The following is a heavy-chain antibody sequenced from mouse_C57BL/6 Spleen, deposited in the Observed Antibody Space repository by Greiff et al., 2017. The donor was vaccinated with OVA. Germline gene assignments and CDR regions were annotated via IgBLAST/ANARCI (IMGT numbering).Heavy chain of an antibody. V-gene: IGHV1-18*01. D-gene: IGHD2-1*01. CDR1: GYTFTDYN. CDR2: INPNNGGT. J-gene: IGHJ4*01. Sequence: EVQLQESGPELVKPGASVKIPCKASGYTFTDYNMDWVKQSHGKSLEWIGDINPNNGGTIYNQKFKGKATLTVDKSSSTAYMELRSLTSEDTAVYYCARGNYGFYAMDYWGQGTSVTVSS. CDR3: ARGNYGFYAMDY.